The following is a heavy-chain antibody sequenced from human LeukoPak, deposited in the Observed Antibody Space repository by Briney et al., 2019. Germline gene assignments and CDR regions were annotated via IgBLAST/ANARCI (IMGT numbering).Heavy chain of an antibody. CDR1: GFTFSSNY. D-gene: IGHD6-25*01. V-gene: IGHV3-66*01. Sequence: PGGSLRLSCAASGFTFSSNYMNWVRQAPGKGLERGSVIYSGGSTYYADSVKGRFTISRDNSKNTLYLQMNSLRAEDTAVYYCARDRAAGYADAFDIWGQGTMVTVSS. J-gene: IGHJ3*02. CDR3: ARDRAAGYADAFDI. CDR2: IYSGGST.